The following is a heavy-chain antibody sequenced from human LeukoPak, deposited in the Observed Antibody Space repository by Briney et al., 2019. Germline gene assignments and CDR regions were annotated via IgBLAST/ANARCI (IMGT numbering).Heavy chain of an antibody. CDR3: AKDQYGSGPNY. CDR1: GFTLSSYG. D-gene: IGHD3-10*01. CDR2: IRDNRSNN. Sequence: QRGGSLSLSCAASGFTLSSYGMDWARQAPGKGLEWVACIRDNRSNNYYSDSGKCRFTISRDNSKNTLYLQMNSLRAEDTAVYYCAKDQYGSGPNYWGQGTLVTVSS. J-gene: IGHJ4*02. V-gene: IGHV3-30*02.